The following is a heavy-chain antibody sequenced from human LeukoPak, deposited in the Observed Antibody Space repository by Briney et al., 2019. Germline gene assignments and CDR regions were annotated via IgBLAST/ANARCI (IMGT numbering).Heavy chain of an antibody. CDR2: IHYSGST. CDR3: ARQDSSGYLDY. CDR1: GGSISSYY. Sequence: SETLSLTCTVSGGSISSYYWSWIRQPPGKGLEWIGYIHYSGSTNYNPSLKSRVTTSVDTSKNQFSLKLSSVTAADTAVYYCARQDSSGYLDYWGQGTLVTVSS. J-gene: IGHJ4*02. V-gene: IGHV4-59*08. D-gene: IGHD3-22*01.